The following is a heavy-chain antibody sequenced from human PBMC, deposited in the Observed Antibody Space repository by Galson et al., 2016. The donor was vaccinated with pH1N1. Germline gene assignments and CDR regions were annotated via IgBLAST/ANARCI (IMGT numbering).Heavy chain of an antibody. CDR2: IIPIFGAA. Sequence: SVKVSCKASGDTLDRYAISWVRQAPGQGLEWMGGIIPIFGAATYSQKFQGRVTITVDKSTSTAYMELSSLRSEYTAVYYCASPPPSSGHLNYYYYMDVWGKGTTVTVSS. V-gene: IGHV1-69*06. D-gene: IGHD3-3*01. CDR1: GDTLDRYA. J-gene: IGHJ6*03. CDR3: ASPPPSSGHLNYYYYMDV.